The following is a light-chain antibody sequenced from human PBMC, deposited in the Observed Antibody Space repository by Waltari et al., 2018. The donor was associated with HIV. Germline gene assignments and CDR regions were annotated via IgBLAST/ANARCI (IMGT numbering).Light chain of an antibody. V-gene: IGLV1-44*01. CDR3: AARDDSLNVWV. CDR1: TSNVGSNP. CDR2: SNN. Sequence: QSFLTQPPSASGTPGRRVVISCSGNTSNVGSNPVNWYRQVPGTAPKLLMFSNNQRPSGVTDRFSGSKSRTSASLAIKGLQSEDEADYYCAARDDSLNVWVFGGGTKLTVL. J-gene: IGLJ3*02.